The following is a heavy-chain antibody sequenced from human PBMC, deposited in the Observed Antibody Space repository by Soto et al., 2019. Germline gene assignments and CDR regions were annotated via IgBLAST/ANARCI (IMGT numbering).Heavy chain of an antibody. V-gene: IGHV3-33*01. CDR3: ARDLGFGGNYLDY. Sequence: QVQLVESGGGVVQPGRSLRLSCAASGFPFSTYGMHWVRQAPGKGLEWVAVIYYDGSKKYYSDSVTGRFTISSDNSNNTLFLQMSNLRAEDTAVYYCARDLGFGGNYLDYWGQGTLVNVFS. CDR1: GFPFSTYG. CDR2: IYYDGSKK. D-gene: IGHD1-26*01. J-gene: IGHJ4*02.